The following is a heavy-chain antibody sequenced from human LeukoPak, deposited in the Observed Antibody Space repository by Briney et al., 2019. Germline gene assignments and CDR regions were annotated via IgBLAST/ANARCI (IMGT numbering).Heavy chain of an antibody. J-gene: IGHJ5*02. D-gene: IGHD3-16*01. V-gene: IGHV4-59*12. CDR2: IYYSGST. CDR3: ARDRGGTSRFDP. CDR1: GGSISSYY. Sequence: SETLSLTCTVSGGSISSYYWSWIRQPPGKGLEWIGYIYYSGSTNYNPSLKSRVTISVDTSENQFSLKLSSVTAADTAVYYCARDRGGTSRFDPWGQGTLVTVSS.